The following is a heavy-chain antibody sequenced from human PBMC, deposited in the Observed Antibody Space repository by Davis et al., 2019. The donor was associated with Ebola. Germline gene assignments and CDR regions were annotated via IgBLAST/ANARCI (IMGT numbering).Heavy chain of an antibody. CDR2: ISAYNGNT. Sequence: PGGSLRLSCKASGYTFTSYGISWVRQAPGQGLEWMGWISAYNGNTNYAQKFQGRVTITADESTSTAYMELSSLRSEDTAVYYCARDWGSSKYQLLPDYYYMDVWGKGTTVTVSS. CDR3: ARDWGSSKYQLLPDYYYMDV. D-gene: IGHD2-2*01. V-gene: IGHV1-18*01. CDR1: GYTFTSYG. J-gene: IGHJ6*03.